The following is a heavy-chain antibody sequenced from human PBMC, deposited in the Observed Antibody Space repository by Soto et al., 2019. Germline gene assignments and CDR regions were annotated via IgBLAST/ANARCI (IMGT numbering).Heavy chain of an antibody. D-gene: IGHD2-15*01. CDR3: ASGVVVVAATPDYYYRMDV. V-gene: IGHV1-69*06. Sequence: SVKVSCKASGGTFSSYAISWVRQAPGQGLEWMGGIIPIFGTANYAQKFQGRVTITADKSTSTAYMELSSLRSEDTAVYYCASGVVVVAATPDYYYRMDVWGQGTTVTVS. CDR1: GGTFSSYA. CDR2: IIPIFGTA. J-gene: IGHJ6*02.